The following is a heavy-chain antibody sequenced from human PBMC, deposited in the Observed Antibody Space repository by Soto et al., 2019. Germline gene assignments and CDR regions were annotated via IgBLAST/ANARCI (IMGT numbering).Heavy chain of an antibody. CDR1: GFMFSDYA. CDR3: AKDAIANDGIWLMDS. D-gene: IGHD3-16*01. J-gene: IGHJ5*02. V-gene: IGHV3-23*01. Sequence: SLRLSCAASGFMFSDYAMTWARQAPGKELEWVSGLLRPGRGTYYADSVKGRFTISGDTSANTVYLQMDSLGAEDTAVYYCAKDAIANDGIWLMDSWGQGTVVTVSS. CDR2: LLRPGRGT.